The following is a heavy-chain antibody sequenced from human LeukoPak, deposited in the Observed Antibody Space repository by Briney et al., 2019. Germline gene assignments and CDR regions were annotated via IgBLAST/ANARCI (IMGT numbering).Heavy chain of an antibody. CDR1: GYTFTSYD. J-gene: IGHJ4*02. V-gene: IGHV1-8*01. Sequence: ASVKVSCKASGYTFTSYDIYRVRQATGQGLEWMGWMNPNSGNTGYAQKFQGRVTMTRNTSISTAYMELSSLRSEDTAVYYCARSGDSSGYFDYWGQGTLVTVSS. D-gene: IGHD3-22*01. CDR2: MNPNSGNT. CDR3: ARSGDSSGYFDY.